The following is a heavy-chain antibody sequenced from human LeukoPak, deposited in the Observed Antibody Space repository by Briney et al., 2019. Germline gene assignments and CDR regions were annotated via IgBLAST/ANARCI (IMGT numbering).Heavy chain of an antibody. CDR1: GGSFSGYY. J-gene: IGHJ4*02. V-gene: IGHV4-34*01. D-gene: IGHD2-15*01. Sequence: SETLSLTCAVYGGSFSGYYWSWIRQPPGKGLEWIGEINHSGSTNYNPSLKSRVTISVDTSKNQFSLKLSSVTAADTAVYYCARARPSLVVPAAYTPSCSGGSCYSGGYFDYWGQGTLVTVSS. CDR2: INHSGST. CDR3: ARARPSLVVPAAYTPSCSGGSCYSGGYFDY.